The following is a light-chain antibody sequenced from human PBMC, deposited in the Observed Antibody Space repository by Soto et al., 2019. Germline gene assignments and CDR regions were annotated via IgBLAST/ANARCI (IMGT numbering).Light chain of an antibody. CDR1: KLRDKF. J-gene: IGLJ1*01. Sequence: SYELTQPPSVPVTPRQTTSITLAGEKLRDKFACWYQQKPGQPAVLVIYQDNKRPSGIPDRFSGSNSGNTATLTTSGSQAMDEADYYCQAWDRSVNYVFGTEAKVTVL. CDR3: QAWDRSVNYV. V-gene: IGLV3-1*01. CDR2: QDN.